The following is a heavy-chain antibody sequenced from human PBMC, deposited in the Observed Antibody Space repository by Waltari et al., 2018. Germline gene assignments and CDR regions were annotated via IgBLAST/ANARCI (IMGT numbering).Heavy chain of an antibody. CDR2: IYSGGST. V-gene: IGHV3-53*01. J-gene: IGHJ4*02. CDR1: GFTVSSNY. CDR3: ARESYYYGSGSYESN. D-gene: IGHD3-10*01. Sequence: EVQLVESGGGLIQPGGSLRLSCAASGFTVSSNYMSWVRQAPGKGLEWVSVIYSGGSTYYADSLKGRFTISRDNSKNTLYLQMNSLRAEDTAVYYCARESYYYGSGSYESNWGQGTLVTVSS.